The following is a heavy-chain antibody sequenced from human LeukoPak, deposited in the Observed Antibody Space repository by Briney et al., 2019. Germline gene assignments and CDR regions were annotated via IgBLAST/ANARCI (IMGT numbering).Heavy chain of an antibody. J-gene: IGHJ5*02. CDR1: GLTLSSYS. V-gene: IGHV3-30-3*01. CDR2: VSYFGSNK. Sequence: GGSLRLSCAPSGLTLSSYSMHWVRQPPAKGLEWVAFVSYFGSNKYYEDSVKDSFSITRDNSKNTLYLQMNRLRAQGPALYFYSKDIIAAAALSPEWFDPWGQGSLVTVSS. CDR3: SKDIIAAAALSPEWFDP. D-gene: IGHD6-13*01.